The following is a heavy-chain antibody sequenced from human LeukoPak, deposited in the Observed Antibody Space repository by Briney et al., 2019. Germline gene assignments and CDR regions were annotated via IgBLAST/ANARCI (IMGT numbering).Heavy chain of an antibody. CDR1: GFTFNSYA. V-gene: IGHV3-23*01. CDR3: AKDFSSGWSIDY. CDR2: ISGNDDNK. D-gene: IGHD6-19*01. J-gene: IGHJ4*02. Sequence: GGSLRLSCAASGFTFNSYALSWVRQAPGKGLEWVSAISGNDDNKYYADSVKGRFTISRDISKNTLYLQMNSLRVEDTAVYYCAKDFSSGWSIDYWGQGTLVTVSS.